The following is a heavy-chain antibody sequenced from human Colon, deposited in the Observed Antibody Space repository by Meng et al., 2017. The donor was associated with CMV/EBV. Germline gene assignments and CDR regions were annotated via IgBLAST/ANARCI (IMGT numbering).Heavy chain of an antibody. V-gene: IGHV1-69*05. CDR2: IIPVFGTT. D-gene: IGHD5-18*01. CDR1: GVTISSYT. J-gene: IGHJ4*02. Sequence: KASGVTISSYTINWVRQAPGQGLEWMGGIIPVFGTTNYAQPFQGRVTVTMDETTNTAYMELNSLRSEDTAVYYCAKSYSTSETGYFDYWGQGTLVTVSS. CDR3: AKSYSTSETGYFDY.